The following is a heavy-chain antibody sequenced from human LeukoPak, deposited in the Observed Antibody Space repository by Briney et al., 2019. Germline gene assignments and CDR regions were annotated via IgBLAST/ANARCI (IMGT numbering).Heavy chain of an antibody. CDR3: AREYDSNSSFGY. CDR2: INPSGGRT. Sequence: ASVKVSCKASGYTFTGNHMHWVRQAPGQGLERMGIINPSGGRTTYAQKFQGRVTMTRDTSTSTVYIYLSSLRSEDTALYYCAREYDSNSSFGYWGQGTLVTVSS. CDR1: GYTFTGNH. V-gene: IGHV1-46*01. J-gene: IGHJ4*02. D-gene: IGHD6-6*01.